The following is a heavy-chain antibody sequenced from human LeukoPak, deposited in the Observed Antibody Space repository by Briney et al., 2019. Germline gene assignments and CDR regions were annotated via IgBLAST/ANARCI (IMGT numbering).Heavy chain of an antibody. D-gene: IGHD6-13*01. CDR2: IIPIFGTA. Sequence: SVKVSCKASGGTFSSYAISWVRQAPGQGLEWMGGIIPIFGTANYAQKFQGRVTITADKSTSTAYMEPSSLRSEDTAVYYCAREGAGYSSSWLFDYWGQGTLVTVFS. V-gene: IGHV1-69*06. J-gene: IGHJ4*02. CDR3: AREGAGYSSSWLFDY. CDR1: GGTFSSYA.